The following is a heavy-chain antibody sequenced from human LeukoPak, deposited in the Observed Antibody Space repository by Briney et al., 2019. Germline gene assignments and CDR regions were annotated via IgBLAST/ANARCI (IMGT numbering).Heavy chain of an antibody. J-gene: IGHJ6*03. CDR1: GGSISSTTYY. V-gene: IGHV4-39*07. D-gene: IGHD1-26*01. CDR2: LYYSGKT. Sequence: SETLSLTCIISGGSISSTTYYWGWIRQPPGKGLEWIGTLYYSGKTYYNPSLKSRVTKSIDTSNNQFSLKLTSATAADTAVYYCASDHSSASYTYYYYYMDVWGKGTTVTVSS. CDR3: ASDHSSASYTYYYYYMDV.